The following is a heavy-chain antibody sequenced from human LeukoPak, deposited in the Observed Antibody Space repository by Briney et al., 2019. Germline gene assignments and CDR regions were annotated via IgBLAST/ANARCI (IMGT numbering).Heavy chain of an antibody. V-gene: IGHV4-30-4*01. Sequence: SQTLSLTCTVSGDSISRSAGDFYWSWVRQHPGKGLEWIGYIYYSGSTNYNPSLKSRVTISVDTSKNQFSLKLSSVTAADTAVYYCARHSFGGYDYGNNYYYYGMDVWGQGTTVTVSS. CDR2: IYYSGST. D-gene: IGHD5-12*01. CDR1: GDSISRSAGDFY. J-gene: IGHJ6*02. CDR3: ARHSFGGYDYGNNYYYYGMDV.